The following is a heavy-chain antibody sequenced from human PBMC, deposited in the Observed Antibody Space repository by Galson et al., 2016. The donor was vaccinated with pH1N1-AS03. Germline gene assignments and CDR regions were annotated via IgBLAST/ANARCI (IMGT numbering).Heavy chain of an antibody. CDR3: PRTRRDGYNPDYWYFDL. CDR1: GFTFSNYW. Sequence: SLRLSCAASGFTFSNYWMHWVRQAPGKGLVWVSRINNDGRSINYVDSVKGRFAISRDNAKNTLYLQMNNLRAEDTAVYYCPRTRRDGYNPDYWYFDLWGRSTLVTVSS. V-gene: IGHV3-74*01. CDR2: INNDGRSI. J-gene: IGHJ2*01. D-gene: IGHD5-24*01.